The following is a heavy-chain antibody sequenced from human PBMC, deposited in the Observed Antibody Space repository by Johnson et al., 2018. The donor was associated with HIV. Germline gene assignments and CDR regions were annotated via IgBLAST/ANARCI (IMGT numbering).Heavy chain of an antibody. J-gene: IGHJ3*02. CDR3: TTGLSWNDAFHI. D-gene: IGHD1-1*01. V-gene: IGHV3-15*01. CDR1: GFTFSDYD. CDR2: VKSISDGGTA. Sequence: VQLVESGGGLVKPGGSLRLSCAASGFTFSDYDVHWVRQATGKGLEWVGRVKSISDGGTADYAAPVSGRFTISRDTSENTLYLQMNSLKTEDTALYYCTTGLSWNDAFHIWAQGTMVTVSS.